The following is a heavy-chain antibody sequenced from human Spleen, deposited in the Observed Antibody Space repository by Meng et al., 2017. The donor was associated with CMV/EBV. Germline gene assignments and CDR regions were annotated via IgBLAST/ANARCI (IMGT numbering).Heavy chain of an antibody. V-gene: IGHV3-7*01. CDR1: GFTFSDYW. Sequence: GESLKISCAASGFTFSDYWMSWVRQAPGKGLEWVANIKVDGIDKYYVDFVKGRFTISRDNAKNLLYLQMNSLRVEDTAVYYCARVVEAHYYYYGMDVWGQGTTVTVSS. J-gene: IGHJ6*02. CDR2: IKVDGIDK. D-gene: IGHD5-24*01. CDR3: ARVVEAHYYYYGMDV.